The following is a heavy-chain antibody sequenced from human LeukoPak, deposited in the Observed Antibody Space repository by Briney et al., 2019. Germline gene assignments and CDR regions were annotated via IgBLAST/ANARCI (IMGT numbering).Heavy chain of an antibody. Sequence: VASVKVSCKASGYTFTGYYMHWVRQAPGQGLEWMGWINPNSGGTNYAQKFQGRVTMTRDTSISTAYMELSRLRSDDTAVYYCAREGGSNIPYGVETSEFDYWGQGTLVTVSS. V-gene: IGHV1-2*02. CDR3: AREGGSNIPYGVETSEFDY. CDR1: GYTFTGYY. D-gene: IGHD4-17*01. J-gene: IGHJ4*02. CDR2: INPNSGGT.